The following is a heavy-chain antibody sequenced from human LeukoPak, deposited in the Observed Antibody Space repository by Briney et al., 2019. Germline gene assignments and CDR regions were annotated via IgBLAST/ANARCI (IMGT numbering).Heavy chain of an antibody. D-gene: IGHD2-15*01. Sequence: KSGRSLRLSCAASGFTFSNAWMSWVRQAPGKGLEWVGHIKSKTDGGTTDYAAPVKGRFTISRDGSKNTLYLQMNSLKTEDTAVYYCTTLRGYCSGGSCPPAYYGMDVWGQGTTVTVSS. CDR2: IKSKTDGGTT. V-gene: IGHV3-15*01. CDR1: GFTFSNAW. CDR3: TTLRGYCSGGSCPPAYYGMDV. J-gene: IGHJ6*02.